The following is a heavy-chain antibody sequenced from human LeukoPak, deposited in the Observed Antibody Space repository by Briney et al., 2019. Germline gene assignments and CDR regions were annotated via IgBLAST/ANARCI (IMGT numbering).Heavy chain of an antibody. Sequence: GESLKISCKGSGYSFTSYWIGWLRQMPGKGLEWMGIIYPGDSDTRYSPSFQGQVTISADKSISTAYLQWSSLKASDTAMYYCARSPTPDSSGYYSDYWGQGTLVTVPS. CDR2: IYPGDSDT. CDR3: ARSPTPDSSGYYSDY. V-gene: IGHV5-51*01. J-gene: IGHJ4*02. D-gene: IGHD3-22*01. CDR1: GYSFTSYW.